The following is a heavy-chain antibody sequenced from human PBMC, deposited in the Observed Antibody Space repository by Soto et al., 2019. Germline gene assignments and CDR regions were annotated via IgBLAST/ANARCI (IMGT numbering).Heavy chain of an antibody. V-gene: IGHV3-74*01. CDR3: TRDTFGARDY. D-gene: IGHD3-10*01. Sequence: QPGVGLRVSCAASGFDFSSNWMHWVRQAPGRGLVWVSRINPEETTTTYADPVKGRFTISRDNALGTLYLQMNSLRVEDTAVYYCTRDTFGARDYWGQGTLVTVSS. CDR1: GFDFSSNW. CDR2: INPEETTT. J-gene: IGHJ4*02.